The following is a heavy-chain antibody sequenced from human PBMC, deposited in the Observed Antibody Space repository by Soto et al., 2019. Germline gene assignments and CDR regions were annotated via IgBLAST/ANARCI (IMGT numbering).Heavy chain of an antibody. Sequence: ASVKVSCKASGYTFTGYYIHWVRQAPGQRLEWMGGINPNSGASNYAQKFQGRVTMTRDTSISTAYMELSRLRSDDTAVYYCARYCSSTSCQFDPWGQGTLVTVSS. CDR2: INPNSGAS. CDR1: GYTFTGYY. J-gene: IGHJ5*02. D-gene: IGHD2-2*01. V-gene: IGHV1-2*02. CDR3: ARYCSSTSCQFDP.